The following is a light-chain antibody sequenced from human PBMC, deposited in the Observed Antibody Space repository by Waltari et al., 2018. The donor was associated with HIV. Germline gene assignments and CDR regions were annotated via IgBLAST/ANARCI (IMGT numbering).Light chain of an antibody. Sequence: EIVMPQSPATLSVSPGERATLSCRASQSVSRNLAWYQQKPGQAPRLRIYGASTRATGIPARFSGSGSGTEFTLTISSLQSEDFAVYYCQQYNNWGTFGQGTKVEIK. CDR1: QSVSRN. J-gene: IGKJ1*01. V-gene: IGKV3-15*01. CDR2: GAS. CDR3: QQYNNWGT.